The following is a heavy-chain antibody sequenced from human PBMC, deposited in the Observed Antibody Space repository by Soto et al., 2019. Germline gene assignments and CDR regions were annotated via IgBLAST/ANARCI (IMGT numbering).Heavy chain of an antibody. CDR2: IIPYYNTL. Sequence: QAQVVQSGAEVRKPGSSVKLSCKASEGTFNSYAIAWVRQAPGQGLEWMGGIIPYYNTLNYAQKFQDRVTITAVDSANTVYMELRILSSDDPAVYFCESGAGRWYPYVFDSWAHGTLVTVYS. CDR1: EGTFNSYA. CDR3: ESGAGRWYPYVFDS. D-gene: IGHD6-13*01. J-gene: IGHJ4*01. V-gene: IGHV1-69*01.